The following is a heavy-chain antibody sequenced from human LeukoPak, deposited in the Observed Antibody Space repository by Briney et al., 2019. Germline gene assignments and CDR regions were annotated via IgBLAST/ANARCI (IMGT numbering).Heavy chain of an antibody. CDR3: AGTYYDILTGYSAPIS. J-gene: IGHJ5*02. CDR2: IYYSGST. D-gene: IGHD3-9*01. CDR1: GGSISSSSYY. V-gene: IGHV4-39*01. Sequence: PSETLSLTCTVSGGSISSSSYYWGWIRQPPGKGLEWIGSIYYSGSTYYNPSLKSRVTISVDTSKNQFSLKLSSVTAADTAVYYCAGTYYDILTGYSAPISWGQGTLVTVSS.